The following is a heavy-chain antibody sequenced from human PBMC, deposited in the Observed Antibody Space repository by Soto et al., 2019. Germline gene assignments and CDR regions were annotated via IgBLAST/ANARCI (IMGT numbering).Heavy chain of an antibody. Sequence: EVQLVESGGGLVQPGGSLRLSCTASGFTFSSYCMSWVRQAPGKGLGWVANIKEDGSGKYYVDSVKGRFSITRDNARNSLYLQMNSLRVEDTAVYYCVRVGRLGGYWGQGALVTVSS. CDR1: GFTFSSYC. V-gene: IGHV3-7*03. CDR2: IKEDGSGK. D-gene: IGHD3-16*01. CDR3: VRVGRLGGY. J-gene: IGHJ4*02.